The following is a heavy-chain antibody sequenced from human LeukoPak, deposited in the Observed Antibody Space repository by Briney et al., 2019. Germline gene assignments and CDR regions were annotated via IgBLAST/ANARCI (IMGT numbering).Heavy chain of an antibody. V-gene: IGHV3-30*18. D-gene: IGHD1-26*01. CDR1: GFTFSSYG. Sequence: PGGSLRLSCAASGFTFSSYGMHWVRQAPGKGLEWVAVISYDGSNKYYADSVKGRFTISRDNSKNTLYLQMNSLRAEDTAVYYCAKDPRASGSYSAFDYWGQGTLVTVSS. CDR3: AKDPRASGSYSAFDY. CDR2: ISYDGSNK. J-gene: IGHJ4*02.